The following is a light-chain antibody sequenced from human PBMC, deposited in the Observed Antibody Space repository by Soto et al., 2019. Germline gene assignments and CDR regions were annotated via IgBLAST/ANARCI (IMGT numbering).Light chain of an antibody. CDR3: QHYYNYPWT. CDR1: QDIHNY. Sequence: AVLLTQSPSSFSASTGDSATITCRASQDIHNYLAWYQQVPGKAPKLLLYAESILQTGVPSRFSGSRSGPDVTLTIDGMQSQDCGTYFCQHYYNYPWTFGQGTTGE. CDR2: AES. J-gene: IGKJ1*01. V-gene: IGKV1-8*01.